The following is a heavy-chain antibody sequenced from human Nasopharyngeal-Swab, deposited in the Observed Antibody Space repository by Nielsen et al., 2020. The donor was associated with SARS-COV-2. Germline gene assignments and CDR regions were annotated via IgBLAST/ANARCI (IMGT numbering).Heavy chain of an antibody. V-gene: IGHV4-59*13. CDR1: GDSISSYY. D-gene: IGHD6-19*01. J-gene: IGHJ4*02. CDR2: IYYSGST. CDR3: ARFPGTSGWYHFDY. Sequence: SETLSLTCAVSGDSISSYYWSWIRQPPGKGLEWIGYIYYSGSTNYNPSLKSRVTISVDTSNNHFSLKLSSVTAADTTVYYCARFPGTSGWYHFDYWGQGILVTFSS.